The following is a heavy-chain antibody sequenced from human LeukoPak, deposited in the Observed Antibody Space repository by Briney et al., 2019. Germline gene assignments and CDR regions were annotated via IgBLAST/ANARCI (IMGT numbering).Heavy chain of an antibody. J-gene: IGHJ4*02. V-gene: IGHV3-66*01. CDR3: AGGEEMATITLDY. D-gene: IGHD5-24*01. Sequence: PGGSLRLSCAASGFTFSSYGMHWVRQAPGKGLEWVSVIYSGGSTYYADSVKGRFTISRDNSKNTLYLQMNSLRAEDTAVYYCAGGEEMATITLDYWGQGTLVTVSS. CDR2: IYSGGST. CDR1: GFTFSSYG.